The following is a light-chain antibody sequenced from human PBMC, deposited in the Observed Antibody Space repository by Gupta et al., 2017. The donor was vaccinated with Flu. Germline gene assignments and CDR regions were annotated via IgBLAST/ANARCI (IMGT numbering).Light chain of an antibody. CDR3: QHYDNLPPYS. V-gene: IGKV1-33*01. CDR1: QDISNY. CDR2: DAS. Sequence: DIQMTQSPSSLSASVGDRVTITCQASQDISNYLNWYQQKPGKAPKLLIYDASNLETGVPSRFSGSGSGTDFTVTISSLQPEDIATYYCQHYDNLPPYSFGQGTKLEIK. J-gene: IGKJ2*03.